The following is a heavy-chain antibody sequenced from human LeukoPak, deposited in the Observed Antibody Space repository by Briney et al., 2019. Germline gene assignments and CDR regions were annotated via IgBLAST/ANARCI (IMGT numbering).Heavy chain of an antibody. CDR3: AREPYGSGTYYNIFDY. CDR1: GGSVGSGTYY. CDR2: IYDSGTT. Sequence: SETLSLTCTVSGGSVGSGTYYWSWIRQPPGKGLEWIGYIYDSGTTNYNPSLKSRVTMSVDTSKNQFSLKLTSVTAADTAVYFCAREPYGSGTYYNIFDYWGQGILVTVSS. D-gene: IGHD3-10*01. V-gene: IGHV4-61*01. J-gene: IGHJ4*02.